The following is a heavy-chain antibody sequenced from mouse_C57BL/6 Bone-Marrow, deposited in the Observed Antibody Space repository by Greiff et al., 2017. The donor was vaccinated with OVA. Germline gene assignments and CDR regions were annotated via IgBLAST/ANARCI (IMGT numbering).Heavy chain of an antibody. D-gene: IGHD1-1*01. CDR3: ARWGYYGSSYYAMDY. CDR1: GYTFTSYG. Sequence: VMLVESGAELARPGASVKLSCKASGYTFTSYGISWVKQRTGQGLEWIGEIYPRSGNTYYNEKFKGKATLTADKSSSTAYMELRSLTSEDSAVYFCARWGYYGSSYYAMDYWGQGTSVTVSS. J-gene: IGHJ4*01. V-gene: IGHV1-81*01. CDR2: IYPRSGNT.